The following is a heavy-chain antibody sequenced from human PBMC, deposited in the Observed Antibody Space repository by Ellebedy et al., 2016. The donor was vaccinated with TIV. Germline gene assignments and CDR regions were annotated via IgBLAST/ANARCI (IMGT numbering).Heavy chain of an antibody. CDR2: IVGSGAQ. D-gene: IGHD5-18*01. J-gene: IGHJ4*02. CDR1: GFTFSSYA. Sequence: PGGSLRLSCAASGFTFSSYAMTWVRQAPGKGLEWVSGIVGSGAQKYADSVKGRFTISTDNSKSTLDLQMNSLRAEDTAVYFCAKDRTPGDGYWVFDYWGQGTLVTVSS. CDR3: AKDRTPGDGYWVFDY. V-gene: IGHV3-23*01.